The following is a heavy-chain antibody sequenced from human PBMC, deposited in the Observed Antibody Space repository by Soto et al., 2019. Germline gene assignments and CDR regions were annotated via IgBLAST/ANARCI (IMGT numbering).Heavy chain of an antibody. CDR1: GGSISSYY. V-gene: IGHV4-59*12. Sequence: PSETLSLTCTVSGGSISSYYWSWIRQPPGKGLEWIGYIYYSGSTHYNPSLKSRVTISVDTSKNQFSLKLSSVTAADTAVYYCAREGPDGDRLDPWGQGTLVTVSS. CDR3: AREGPDGDRLDP. CDR2: IYYSGST. J-gene: IGHJ5*02.